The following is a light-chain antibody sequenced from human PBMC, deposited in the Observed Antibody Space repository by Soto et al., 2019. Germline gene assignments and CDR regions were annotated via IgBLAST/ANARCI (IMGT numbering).Light chain of an antibody. J-gene: IGKJ1*01. Sequence: DIQMTQSPSTLSASVGDRVTITCRASQSISSWLAWYQQKPGKAPKLLIYDASSLQSGVPSRFSGSGSGTEFTLTISSLQPDDFATYYCQQYNTYPWTFGQGTEVEI. CDR3: QQYNTYPWT. CDR1: QSISSW. CDR2: DAS. V-gene: IGKV1-5*01.